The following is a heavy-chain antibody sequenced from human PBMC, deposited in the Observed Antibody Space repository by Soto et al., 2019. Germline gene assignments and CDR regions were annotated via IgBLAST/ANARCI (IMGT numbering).Heavy chain of an antibody. J-gene: IGHJ4*02. CDR2: IFWNDER. Sequence: QVTLKASGPVLVKPTEPLTLTCTVSGFSLSKARMGVSWIRQPPGKALEWLAHIFWNDERSDNTSLKIRLTTATDTSKRRVGLTMTSVDTTGPCTYVRERALREELPTSFFDSGAKGTLVTVPS. CDR1: GFSLSKARMG. CDR3: ERALREELPTSFFDS. V-gene: IGHV2-26*01. D-gene: IGHD1-7*01.